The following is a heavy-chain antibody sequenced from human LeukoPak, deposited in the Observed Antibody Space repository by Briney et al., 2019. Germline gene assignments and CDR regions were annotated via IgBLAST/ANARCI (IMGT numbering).Heavy chain of an antibody. CDR1: GGSISSGGYY. D-gene: IGHD1-7*01. Sequence: SETLSLTCTVSGGSISSGGYYWSWIRQHPGKGLEWIGYIYHSGSTYYNPSLKSRVTISVDTSKNQFSLKLSSVTAADTAVYYCASNWNYEHYLDYWGQGTLVTVSS. CDR3: ASNWNYEHYLDY. CDR2: IYHSGST. V-gene: IGHV4-31*03. J-gene: IGHJ4*02.